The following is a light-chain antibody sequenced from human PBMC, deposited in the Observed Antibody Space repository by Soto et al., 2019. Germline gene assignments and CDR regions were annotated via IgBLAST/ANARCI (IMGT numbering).Light chain of an antibody. CDR3: VSFTTTXTHV. Sequence: QSSLTQPASLSGSPVQSITISCTGTSSDIGAYYYLSWFQQHPGKAPKLMISEVNNRPSGVSNRFSGSKSGNTAYLTISGLQVEDEAEYFCVSFTTTXTHVFGTGTKVXV. J-gene: IGLJ1*01. V-gene: IGLV2-14*01. CDR1: SSDIGAYYY. CDR2: EVN.